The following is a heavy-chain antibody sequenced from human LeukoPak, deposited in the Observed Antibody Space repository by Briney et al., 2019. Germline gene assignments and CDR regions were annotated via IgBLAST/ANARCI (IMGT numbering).Heavy chain of an antibody. V-gene: IGHV4-34*01. CDR3: ARRLLRYFAWPGLLFDY. J-gene: IGHJ4*02. CDR1: GGSFSGYY. Sequence: SETLSLTCAVYGGSFSGYYWSWIRQPPGKGLEWIGEINHSGSTYYNPSLKSRVTISVDTSKNQFSLKLSSVTAADTAVYYCARRLLRYFAWPGLLFDYWGQGTLVTVSS. D-gene: IGHD3-9*01. CDR2: INHSGST.